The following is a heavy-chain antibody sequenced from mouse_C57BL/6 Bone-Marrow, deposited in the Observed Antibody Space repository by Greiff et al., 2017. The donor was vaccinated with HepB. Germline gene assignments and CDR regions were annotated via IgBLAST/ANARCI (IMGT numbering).Heavy chain of an antibody. CDR2: IHPNSGST. CDR1: GYTFTSYW. J-gene: IGHJ3*01. Sequence: QVQLQQPGAELVKPGASVKLSCKASGYTFTSYWMHWVKQRPGQGLEWIGMIHPNSGSTNYNEKFKSKATLTVDKSSSTAYMQLSSLTSEDSAVYYCARSGYDGLFADWGQGTLVTVSA. CDR3: ARSGYDGLFAD. V-gene: IGHV1-64*01. D-gene: IGHD3-1*01.